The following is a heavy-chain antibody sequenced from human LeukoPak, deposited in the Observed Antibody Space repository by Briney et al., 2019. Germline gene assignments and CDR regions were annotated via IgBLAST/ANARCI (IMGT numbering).Heavy chain of an antibody. Sequence: PSETLSLTCTVSGGSISSYYWNWIRQPPGKGLEWIGYIYYSGSTNYNPSFKSRVTISVDTSKNQFSLKLSSVTAADTAVYYCAREPRYCSGGSCAFDPWGQGPLLTVSS. CDR1: GGSISSYY. D-gene: IGHD2-15*01. V-gene: IGHV4-59*12. CDR3: AREPRYCSGGSCAFDP. CDR2: IYYSGST. J-gene: IGHJ5*02.